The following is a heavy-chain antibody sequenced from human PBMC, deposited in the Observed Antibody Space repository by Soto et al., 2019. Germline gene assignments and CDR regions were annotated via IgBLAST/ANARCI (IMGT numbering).Heavy chain of an antibody. CDR3: AKDILRGGKAPRYCSSTSCPNFDY. D-gene: IGHD2-2*01. V-gene: IGHV3-30*02. Sequence: GGSLRLSCAASGFTFSSYGMHWVRQAPGKGLEWVAVIWYDGSNKYYADSVKGRFTISRDNSKNTLYLQMNSLRAEDTALYYCAKDILRGGKAPRYCSSTSCPNFDYWGQGPLVTVSS. CDR2: IWYDGSNK. CDR1: GFTFSSYG. J-gene: IGHJ4*02.